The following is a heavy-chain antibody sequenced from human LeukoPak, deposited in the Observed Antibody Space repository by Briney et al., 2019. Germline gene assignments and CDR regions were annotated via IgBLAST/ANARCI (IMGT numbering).Heavy chain of an antibody. D-gene: IGHD3-9*01. CDR2: ISKNTVDT. V-gene: IGHV3-23*01. CDR3: VRDMEPLRYWDT. Sequence: GESLKISCTGSGFSFSRYAVSWFRQAPGKGLEWVSAISKNTVDTYYADSVKGRLTISRDSSKNTVYLQMNSLRAEDTAVYYCVRDMEPLRYWDTWGQGTLVTVSS. CDR1: GFSFSRYA. J-gene: IGHJ5*02.